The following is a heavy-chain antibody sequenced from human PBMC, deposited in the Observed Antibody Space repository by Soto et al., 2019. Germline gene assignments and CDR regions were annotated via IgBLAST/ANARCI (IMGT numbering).Heavy chain of an antibody. V-gene: IGHV4-59*01. CDR3: ARGGYYDSSGSDAFDI. D-gene: IGHD3-22*01. CDR2: IYYSGST. Sequence: ETLSLTCTVSGGSISSYYWSWIRQPPGKGLEWIGYIYYSGSTNYNPSLKSRVTISVDTSKNQFSLKLSSVTAADTAVYYCARGGYYDSSGSDAFDIWGQGTMVTVSS. J-gene: IGHJ3*02. CDR1: GGSISSYY.